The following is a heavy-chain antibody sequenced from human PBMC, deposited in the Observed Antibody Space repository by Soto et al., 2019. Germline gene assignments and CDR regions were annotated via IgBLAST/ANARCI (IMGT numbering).Heavy chain of an antibody. Sequence: QVQLQESGPGLVKPSQTLSLTCTVSGGSISSGGYYWSWIRQHLGKGLEWIGYIYYSGSTYYNPSLKIRVTISVDTSKNQFSLKLSSVTAADTAVYYCARADYYDSSGYDVVFFDYWGQGALVTVSS. J-gene: IGHJ4*02. CDR1: GGSISSGGYY. CDR3: ARADYYDSSGYDVVFFDY. CDR2: IYYSGST. V-gene: IGHV4-31*03. D-gene: IGHD3-22*01.